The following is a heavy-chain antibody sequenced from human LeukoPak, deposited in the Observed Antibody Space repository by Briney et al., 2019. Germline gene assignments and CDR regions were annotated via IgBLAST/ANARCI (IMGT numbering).Heavy chain of an antibody. D-gene: IGHD1-26*01. CDR2: INAYNGNT. J-gene: IGHJ4*02. Sequence: ASVKVSCKTSGYTFTYYVINWVRQAPGQGLEWMGWINAYNGNTNDAQKFQGRVTMTTDTSTSTAYMELRSLRSDDTAVYYCARGEKPYDYWGQGTLVSVPS. V-gene: IGHV1-18*01. CDR1: GYTFTYYV. CDR3: ARGEKPYDY.